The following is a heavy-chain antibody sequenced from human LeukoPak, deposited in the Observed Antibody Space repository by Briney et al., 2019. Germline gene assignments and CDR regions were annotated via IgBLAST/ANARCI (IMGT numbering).Heavy chain of an antibody. CDR2: ASYNGST. J-gene: IGHJ4*02. Sequence: SETLSLTCTVSGGSISYHYWNWIRQPPGKGLEWIGEASYNGSTNYNPSLKSRVTISVDTSKNQFSLKLSSVTAADTAVYYCARMVPAALGYFDYWGQGTLVTVSS. CDR3: ARMVPAALGYFDY. V-gene: IGHV4-59*11. CDR1: GGSISYHY. D-gene: IGHD2-2*01.